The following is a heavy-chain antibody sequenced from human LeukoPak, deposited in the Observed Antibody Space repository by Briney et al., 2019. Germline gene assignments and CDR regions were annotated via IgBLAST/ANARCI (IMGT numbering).Heavy chain of an antibody. V-gene: IGHV4-39*01. CDR3: ARHNYGSGSAFDY. Sequence: SETLSLTCTVSGGSISSSSYYWGWIRQPPGKGLEWIGSIYYSGSTYYNPSLKSRVTISVDTSKSQFSLKLSSVTAADTAVYYCARHNYGSGSAFDYWGQGTLVTVSS. J-gene: IGHJ4*02. CDR1: GGSISSSSYY. CDR2: IYYSGST. D-gene: IGHD3-10*01.